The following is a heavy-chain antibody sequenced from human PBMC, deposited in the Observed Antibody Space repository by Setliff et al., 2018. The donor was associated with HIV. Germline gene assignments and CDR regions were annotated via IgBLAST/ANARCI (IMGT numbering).Heavy chain of an antibody. CDR2: ITPKSGGT. Sequence: ASVKVSCKTSGGTFSSYAISWVRQAPGQGLEWVGWITPKSGGTNFAQKFQGRVTMTRDTSISTAYMELNSLRSDDTAVYYCARDAAYSSSSAYFDYWGQGTLVTVSS. D-gene: IGHD6-6*01. V-gene: IGHV1-2*02. CDR3: ARDAAYSSSSAYFDY. CDR1: GGTFSSYA. J-gene: IGHJ4*02.